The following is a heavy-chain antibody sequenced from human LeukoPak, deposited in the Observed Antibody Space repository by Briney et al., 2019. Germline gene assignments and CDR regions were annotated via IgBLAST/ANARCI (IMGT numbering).Heavy chain of an antibody. Sequence: PGGSLRLSRAASEFSVGSNYMTWVRQAPGKGLEWVSLIYSGGSTYYADSVKGRFTISRDNSKNTLYLQMNSLGAEDTAVYYCARGHTAVTRHFDFWGQGTLVTVSS. CDR2: IYSGGST. CDR1: EFSVGSNY. D-gene: IGHD4-17*01. CDR3: ARGHTAVTRHFDF. J-gene: IGHJ4*02. V-gene: IGHV3-66*01.